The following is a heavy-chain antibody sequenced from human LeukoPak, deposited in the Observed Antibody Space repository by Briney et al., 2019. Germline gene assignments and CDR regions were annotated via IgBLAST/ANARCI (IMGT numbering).Heavy chain of an antibody. CDR1: GFTVSSNY. CDR2: ISGSGGST. CDR3: AKDRDLYGDFDY. Sequence: GGSLRLSCAASGFTVSSNYMSWVRQAPGKGLEWVSAISGSGGSTYYADSVKGRFTISRDNSKNTLYLQMNSLRAEDTAVYYCAKDRDLYGDFDYWGQGTLVTVSS. J-gene: IGHJ4*02. V-gene: IGHV3-23*01. D-gene: IGHD4-17*01.